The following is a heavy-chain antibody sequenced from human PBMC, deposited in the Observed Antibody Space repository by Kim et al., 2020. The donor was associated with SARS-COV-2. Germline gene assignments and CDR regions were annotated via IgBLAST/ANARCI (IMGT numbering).Heavy chain of an antibody. CDR3: ANCLALSKVPPRYLAL. J-gene: IGHJ2*01. D-gene: IGHD3-16*01. CDR1: GFTFSNHA. Sequence: GGSLRLSCVVSGFTFSNHAMSWVRQAPGKGLEWVSGISGNSGNTYYADSVKGRFSISRDNSKNTLFLQMNSLRAEDTAVYYCANCLALSKVPPRYLALWGGGPGLTVSS. V-gene: IGHV3-23*01. CDR2: ISGNSGNT.